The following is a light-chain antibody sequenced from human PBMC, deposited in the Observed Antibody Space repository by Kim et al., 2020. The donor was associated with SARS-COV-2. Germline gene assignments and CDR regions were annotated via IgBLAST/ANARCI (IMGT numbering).Light chain of an antibody. CDR1: QYISDY. CDR2: TAS. J-gene: IGKJ5*01. CDR3: QQTFKIPIT. V-gene: IGKV1-39*01. Sequence: DIQMTQSPLTLSASVGDRVTITCRASQYISDYVSWYQHKPGKAPNLLIYTASNLQTGVPVRFSGSGSGTDFTLTISSLQPEDLGTYYCQQTFKIPITFGQGTRLEIQ.